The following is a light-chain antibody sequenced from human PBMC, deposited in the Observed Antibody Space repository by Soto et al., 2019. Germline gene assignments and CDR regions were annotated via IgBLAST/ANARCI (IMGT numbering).Light chain of an antibody. V-gene: IGKV3D-15*01. CDR3: QQYNNWPLT. CDR2: RAS. CDR1: QTVSSN. Sequence: EIVVTQSPATLSVSPGEGATLSCRASQTVSSNLAWYQQKPGQAPRLLIHRASTRATGVPARFSGSGSATEFTLTISSLQSEDFAVYYCQQYNNWPLTFGGGTKVEIK. J-gene: IGKJ4*01.